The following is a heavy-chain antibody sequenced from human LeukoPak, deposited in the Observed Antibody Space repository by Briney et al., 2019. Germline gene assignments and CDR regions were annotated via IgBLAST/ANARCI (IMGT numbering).Heavy chain of an antibody. V-gene: IGHV1-2*02. Sequence: ASVKVSCKASGYTFTGYYMHWVRQAPGQGLEWMGWINPNSGGTNYAQKFQGRVTMTRDTSISTAYMELSRLRSDDTAVYYCASEIITKVRGVITGWFDPWGQGTLVTVSS. CDR3: ASEIITKVRGVITGWFDP. D-gene: IGHD3-10*01. CDR1: GYTFTGYY. J-gene: IGHJ5*02. CDR2: INPNSGGT.